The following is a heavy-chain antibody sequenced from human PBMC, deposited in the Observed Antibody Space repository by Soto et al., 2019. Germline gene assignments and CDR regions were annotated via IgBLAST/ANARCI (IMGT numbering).Heavy chain of an antibody. Sequence: SVKVSCKASGGTFSSHAISWVRQAPGRGLEWMGGIIPIFGTTNYAHNFRARVTITADESTNKAYMELSGLTSEDTAVYYCGSVGYCSSSNCLFYYYHYGMDVWGQGTTVNVSS. D-gene: IGHD2-2*03. V-gene: IGHV1-69*13. CDR1: GGTFSSHA. J-gene: IGHJ6*02. CDR3: GSVGYCSSSNCLFYYYHYGMDV. CDR2: IIPIFGTT.